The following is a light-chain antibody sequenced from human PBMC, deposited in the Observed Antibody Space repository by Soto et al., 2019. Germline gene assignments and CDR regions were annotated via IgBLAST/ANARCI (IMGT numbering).Light chain of an antibody. CDR3: QQYDYSPYT. Sequence: EIVLTQSPGTLSLSPGERGTLSCRASQSVSSSHFAWYQQNPGQAPILLIFAASARATGIPERFSGSGSGTDFTLIINRLEPEDVAVYYYQQYDYSPYTFGQGTKLEIK. J-gene: IGKJ2*01. V-gene: IGKV3-20*01. CDR1: QSVSSSH. CDR2: AAS.